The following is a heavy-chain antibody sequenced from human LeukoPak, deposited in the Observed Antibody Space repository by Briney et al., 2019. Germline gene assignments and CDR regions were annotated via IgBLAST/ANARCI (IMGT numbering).Heavy chain of an antibody. CDR3: ARDHKADDYGDYGAFDI. Sequence: SETLSLTCTVSGGSISSYYWSWIRQPPGKGLEWIGYIYYSGSTNYNPSLKSRVTISVDTSKNQFSLKLSSVTAADTAVYYCARDHKADDYGDYGAFDIWGQGTMVTVPS. V-gene: IGHV4-59*01. D-gene: IGHD4-17*01. CDR2: IYYSGST. CDR1: GGSISSYY. J-gene: IGHJ3*02.